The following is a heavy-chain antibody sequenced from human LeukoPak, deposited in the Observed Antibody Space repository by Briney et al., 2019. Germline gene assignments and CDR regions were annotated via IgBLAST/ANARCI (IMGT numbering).Heavy chain of an antibody. CDR3: ARILGRGLFEY. J-gene: IGHJ4*02. Sequence: GGSLRLPCAVSGFIFSDHFMDWVRQAPGKGLEWLGHSRNRANSYTIEYAASVKGRFSISRDESENLLYLQMSSLKTEDTAVYYCARILGRGLFEYWGQGILVTVSS. V-gene: IGHV3-72*01. D-gene: IGHD1-26*01. CDR1: GFIFSDHF. CDR2: SRNRANSYTI.